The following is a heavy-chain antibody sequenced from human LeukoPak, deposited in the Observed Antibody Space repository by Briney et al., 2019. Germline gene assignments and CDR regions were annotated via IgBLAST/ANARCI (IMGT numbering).Heavy chain of an antibody. D-gene: IGHD4-17*01. CDR2: IYSSGST. CDR1: GGSISSYY. J-gene: IGHJ4*02. Sequence: KPSETLSLTCTVSGGSISSYYWRSIRQPAGKGLECIGRIYSSGSTNYNPSLKSRVTMSVDTSKNQFSLKLSSVTAADTAVYYCARVTTGWYYFDYWGQGTLVTVSS. V-gene: IGHV4-4*07. CDR3: ARVTTGWYYFDY.